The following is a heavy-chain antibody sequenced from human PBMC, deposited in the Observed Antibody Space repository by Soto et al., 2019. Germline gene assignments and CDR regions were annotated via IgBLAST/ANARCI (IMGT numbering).Heavy chain of an antibody. CDR1: GFTFSSYS. J-gene: IGHJ5*02. V-gene: IGHV3-48*02. CDR2: ISSSSSTI. CDR3: ARAPSRALYCSGGSCYPNWFDP. Sequence: HPGGSLRFSCAASGFTFSSYSMNWVRQAPGKGLEWVSYISSSSSTIYYADSVKGRFTISRDNAKNSLYLQMDSLRDEDTAVYYCARAPSRALYCSGGSCYPNWFDPGGQGTLATVSA. D-gene: IGHD2-15*01.